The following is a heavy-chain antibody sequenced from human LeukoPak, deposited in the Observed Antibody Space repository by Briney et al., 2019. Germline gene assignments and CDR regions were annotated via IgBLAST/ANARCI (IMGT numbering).Heavy chain of an antibody. V-gene: IGHV3-21*01. CDR2: ISSSSSYI. D-gene: IGHD5-18*01. CDR1: GFTFSSYS. CDR3: ARDADTAMVTFDY. Sequence: QSGGSLRLSCAASGFTFSSYSVNWVRQAPGKGLEWVSSISSSSSYIYYADSVKGRFTISRDNAKNSLYLQMNSLRAEDTAVYYCARDADTAMVTFDYWGQGTLVTVSS. J-gene: IGHJ4*02.